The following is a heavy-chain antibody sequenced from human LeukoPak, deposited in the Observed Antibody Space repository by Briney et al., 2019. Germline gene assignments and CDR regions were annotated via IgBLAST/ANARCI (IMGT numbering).Heavy chain of an antibody. D-gene: IGHD2-2*01. Sequence: SETLSLTCAVYGGSFRGYYWSWIRQPPRKRLEGIGEINHSGSTNYNPSLKSRVTISVDTSKDQFSLKLSSVTAADTDVYYCARRGDQLLPYDYWGQGTLVTVSS. CDR2: INHSGST. CDR3: ARRGDQLLPYDY. V-gene: IGHV4-34*01. J-gene: IGHJ4*02. CDR1: GGSFRGYY.